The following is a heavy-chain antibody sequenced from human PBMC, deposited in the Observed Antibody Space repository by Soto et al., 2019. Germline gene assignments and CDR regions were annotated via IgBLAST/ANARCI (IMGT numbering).Heavy chain of an antibody. Sequence: QVQLVQSGAEVKKPGASVKVSCKASGYTFKNYGITWVRQAPGQGLEWMGWISAYTGDTNYAQKGQCRXXRXTXXSTSTDYMGRRSQRSDDTAVYYGARTPASGSDSSYWGQGSLVTVAA. D-gene: IGHD1-26*01. V-gene: IGHV1-18*01. CDR1: GYTFKNYG. J-gene: IGHJ4*02. CDR3: ARTPASGSDSSY. CDR2: ISAYTGDT.